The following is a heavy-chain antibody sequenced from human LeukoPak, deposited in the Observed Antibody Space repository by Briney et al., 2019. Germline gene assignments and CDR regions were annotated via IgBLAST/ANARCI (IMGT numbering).Heavy chain of an antibody. Sequence: KPSQTLSLTCTVSGDSVTSKYCTWIRQPPGKGLEWFGYIYYSGRSNSNPSLRTRVTISLDTSTNQISLTLPSLTAVLTPVYPVTRGGGLGYCTGSSCFSDYWGQGILVTVSS. J-gene: IGHJ4*02. CDR2: IYYSGRS. D-gene: IGHD2-15*01. V-gene: IGHV4-59*02. CDR1: GDSVTSKY. CDR3: TRGGGLGYCTGSSCFSDY.